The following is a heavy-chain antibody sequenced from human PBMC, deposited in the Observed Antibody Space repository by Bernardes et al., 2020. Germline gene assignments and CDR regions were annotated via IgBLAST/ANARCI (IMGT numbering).Heavy chain of an antibody. D-gene: IGHD2-2*01. J-gene: IGHJ6*02. Sequence: SETLSLTRAVYGGSFSGYYWSWIRQPPGKGLEWIGEINHSGSTNYNPSLKSRVTISVDTSKNQFSLKLSSVTAADTAVYYCARGLRGVVPAALGIGYYYYYGMDVWGQGTTVTVSS. V-gene: IGHV4-34*01. CDR1: GGSFSGYY. CDR2: INHSGST. CDR3: ARGLRGVVPAALGIGYYYYYGMDV.